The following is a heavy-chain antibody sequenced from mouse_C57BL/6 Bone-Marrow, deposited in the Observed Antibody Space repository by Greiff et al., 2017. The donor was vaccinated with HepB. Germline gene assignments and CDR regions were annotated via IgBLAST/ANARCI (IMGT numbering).Heavy chain of an antibody. J-gene: IGHJ3*01. V-gene: IGHV1-82*01. Sequence: QVQLQQSGPELVKPGASVKISCKASGYAFSSSWMNWVKQRPGKGLEWIGRIYPGDGDTNYNGKFKGKATLTADKSSSTAYMQLSSLTSEDSAVYFCARSVYYGNYEFAYWGQGTLVTVSA. CDR2: IYPGDGDT. D-gene: IGHD2-1*01. CDR1: GYAFSSSW. CDR3: ARSVYYGNYEFAY.